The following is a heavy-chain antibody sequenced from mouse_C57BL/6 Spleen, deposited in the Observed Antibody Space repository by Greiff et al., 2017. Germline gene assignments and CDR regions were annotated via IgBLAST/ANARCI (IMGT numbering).Heavy chain of an antibody. V-gene: IGHV1-69*01. CDR3: ARGLLTSYYFDY. D-gene: IGHD2-3*01. J-gene: IGHJ2*01. Sequence: VQLQQPGAELVMPGASVKLSCKASGYTFTSYWMHWVKQRPGQGLEWIGEIDPSDSYTNYNQKFKGKSTLTVDKSSSTAYMQLSSLTSEDSAVYYCARGLLTSYYFDYWGQGTTLTVSS. CDR2: IDPSDSYT. CDR1: GYTFTSYW.